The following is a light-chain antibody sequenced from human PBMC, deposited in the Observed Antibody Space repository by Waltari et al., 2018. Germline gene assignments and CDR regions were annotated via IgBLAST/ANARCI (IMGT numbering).Light chain of an antibody. V-gene: IGLV2-14*01. J-gene: IGLJ2*01. CDR1: TSDVGGYTY. CDR3: SSYTSSGTLRI. CDR2: DVT. Sequence: QSVLTQPASVSGSPGQSITISCTGTTSDVGGYTYVSWYQQYPGKAPRLMIYDVTKRPSGVSNRFSGSKSGNTASLTISGLQAEDEADYYCSSYTSSGTLRIFGGGTKVTAL.